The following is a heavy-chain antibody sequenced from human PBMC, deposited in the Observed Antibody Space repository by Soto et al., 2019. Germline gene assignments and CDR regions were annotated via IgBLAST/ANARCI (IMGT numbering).Heavy chain of an antibody. J-gene: IGHJ4*02. D-gene: IGHD4-17*01. CDR3: TRVITTVPKE. CDR2: IYWDDDK. CDR1: GFSLSTSGVG. Sequence: QITLKESGPTLVKPTQTLTLTCSFSGFSLSTSGVGVGWIRQPPGKALEWLALIYWDDDKRYNPSLKSRLTITKDISTNQVALRMTNMDPVDTATYYCTRVITTVPKEWGQGTMVTVSS. V-gene: IGHV2-5*02.